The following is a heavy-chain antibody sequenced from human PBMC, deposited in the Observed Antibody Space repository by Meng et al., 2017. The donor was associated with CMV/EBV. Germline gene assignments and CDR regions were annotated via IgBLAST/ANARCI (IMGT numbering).Heavy chain of an antibody. D-gene: IGHD3-16*02. J-gene: IGHJ4*02. CDR1: GFTFDDYA. CDR3: SYRYYFDY. V-gene: IGHV3-23*03. CDR2: IYNDDST. Sequence: GESLKISCAASGFTFDDYAMHWVRQAPGKGLEWISVIYNDDSTHYVDSVKGRFTISRDDSKNTLYLQMNSLRAEDTAVYYCSYRYYFDYWGQGTMVTVSS.